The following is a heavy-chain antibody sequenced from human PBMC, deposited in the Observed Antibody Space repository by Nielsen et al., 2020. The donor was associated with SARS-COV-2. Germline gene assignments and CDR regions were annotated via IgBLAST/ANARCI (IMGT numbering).Heavy chain of an antibody. CDR1: GGSFSGYY. D-gene: IGHD6-6*01. J-gene: IGHJ6*02. CDR2: INHSGST. Sequence: SQTLSLTCAVYGGSFSGYYWSWIRQSPGKGLEWIGEINHSGSTNYNPSLKSRVTISVDTSKNQFSLKLSSVTAADTAVYYCASAWGGSSLPFNYYYYGMDVWGQGTMVTVSS. V-gene: IGHV4-34*01. CDR3: ASAWGGSSLPFNYYYYGMDV.